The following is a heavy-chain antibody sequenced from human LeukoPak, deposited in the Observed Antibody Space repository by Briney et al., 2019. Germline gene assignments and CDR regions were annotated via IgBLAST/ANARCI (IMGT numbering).Heavy chain of an antibody. CDR1: GYSFSSFW. CDR3: PKRGHCTNEVGFGFDY. Sequence: GESLKISCKGSGYSFSSFWIARVRQMPGKGLEWMGIIYPGDSDTRYSPSFQGQVTISADKSISTAYLQWSSLKASDTATYYCPKRGHCTNEVGFGFDYWGQGTLVTVSS. J-gene: IGHJ4*02. CDR2: IYPGDSDT. D-gene: IGHD2-8*01. V-gene: IGHV5-51*01.